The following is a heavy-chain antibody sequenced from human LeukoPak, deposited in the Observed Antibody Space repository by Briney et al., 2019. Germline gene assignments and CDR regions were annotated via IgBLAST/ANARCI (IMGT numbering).Heavy chain of an antibody. D-gene: IGHD2-15*01. CDR2: IKQDGSEK. J-gene: IGHJ6*03. CDR3: ARDFEDSDYYYYYMDV. CDR1: GFTFSSYW. V-gene: IGHV3-7*01. Sequence: GGSLRLPCAASGFTFSSYWMSWVRQAPGKGLEWVANIKQDGSEKYYVDSVKGRFTISRDNAKSSLYLQMNSLRAEDTAVYYCARDFEDSDYYYYYMDVWGKGTTVTVSS.